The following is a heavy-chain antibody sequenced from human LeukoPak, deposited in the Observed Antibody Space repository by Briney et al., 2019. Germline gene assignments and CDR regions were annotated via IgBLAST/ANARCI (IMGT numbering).Heavy chain of an antibody. D-gene: IGHD2-21*01. Sequence: SETLSLICTVSGVSISNYYWSWIRQPPGKRLEWIGYFYYSGSTNYNPSLKSRVTISIDTSKNQLSLRLSSVTTADTAVYYCARIKKDFYYGDGGTYAFDIWGQGTMVTVSS. J-gene: IGHJ3*02. V-gene: IGHV4-59*01. CDR1: GVSISNYY. CDR3: ARIKKDFYYGDGGTYAFDI. CDR2: FYYSGST.